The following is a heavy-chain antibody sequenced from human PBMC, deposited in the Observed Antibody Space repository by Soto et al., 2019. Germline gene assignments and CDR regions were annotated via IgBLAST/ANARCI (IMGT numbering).Heavy chain of an antibody. CDR3: ARDGIGGTVFRGYLDY. CDR2: ISFDGSNE. D-gene: IGHD1-7*01. J-gene: IGHJ4*02. V-gene: IGHV3-33*01. CDR1: GGIFPGDG. Sequence: TGGSLRLSCAVPGGIFPGDGIHWGRPAPGKGLEWVAIISFDGSNEEYADSVKGRFTISRDNSKNTLYLQMNTLGAEDTAVYYCARDGIGGTVFRGYLDYWGRGTVVTVSS.